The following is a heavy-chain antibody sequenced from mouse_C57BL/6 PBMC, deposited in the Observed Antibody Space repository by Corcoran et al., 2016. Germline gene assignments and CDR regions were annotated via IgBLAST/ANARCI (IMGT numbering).Heavy chain of an antibody. D-gene: IGHD2-1*01. V-gene: IGHV1-26*01. CDR3: ARGSIYYGIPYAMDY. Sequence: EVQLQQSGPELVKPGASVKISCKASGYTFTDYYMNWVKQSHGKSLEWIGDINPNNGGTSYNQKFKGKATLTVDKSSSTAYMELRSLTSEDSAVYYCARGSIYYGIPYAMDYWGQGTSVTVSS. CDR1: GYTFTDYY. CDR2: INPNNGGT. J-gene: IGHJ4*01.